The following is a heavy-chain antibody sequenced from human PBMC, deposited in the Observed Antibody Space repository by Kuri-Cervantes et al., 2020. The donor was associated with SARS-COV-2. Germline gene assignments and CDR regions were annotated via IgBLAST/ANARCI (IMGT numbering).Heavy chain of an antibody. J-gene: IGHJ4*02. V-gene: IGHV3-23*01. CDR2: ISGSGGST. Sequence: LSLTCAASGFTFSSYAMSWVRQAPGKGLEWVSVISGSGGSTYYADSVKGRFTISRDNSKNTLYLQMNSLRAEDTAVYYCARDRVLMVRGEIDYWGQGTLVTVSS. D-gene: IGHD3-10*01. CDR1: GFTFSSYA. CDR3: ARDRVLMVRGEIDY.